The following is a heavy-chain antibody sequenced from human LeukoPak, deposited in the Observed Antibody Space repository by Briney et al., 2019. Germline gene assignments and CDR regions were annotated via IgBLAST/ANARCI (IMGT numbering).Heavy chain of an antibody. CDR2: IYYSGTT. Sequence: SETLSLTCTVSGGSISSYYWSWIRQPPGKGREWIGYIYYSGTTFYNPSLRSRVTISIDTSKNQFSLKMNSVTAADTAVYSCARRRYDFSPDYWGRGTLVTVSS. V-gene: IGHV4-59*04. CDR1: GGSISSYY. J-gene: IGHJ4*02. CDR3: ARRRYDFSPDY. D-gene: IGHD3-3*01.